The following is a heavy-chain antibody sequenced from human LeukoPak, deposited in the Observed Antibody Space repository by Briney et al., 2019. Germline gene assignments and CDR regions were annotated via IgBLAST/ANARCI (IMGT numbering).Heavy chain of an antibody. J-gene: IGHJ4*02. V-gene: IGHV4-59*08. D-gene: IGHD6-13*01. CDR3: ARTDSSWHLFDY. CDR2: IYYSGST. Sequence: PSETLSLTCTVSGGSISSYYWCWIRQPPGKGLEWIGYIYYSGSTNYNPSLKSRVTISVDTSKNQFSLKLSSVTAADTAVYYCARTDSSWHLFDYWGQGTLVTVSS. CDR1: GGSISSYY.